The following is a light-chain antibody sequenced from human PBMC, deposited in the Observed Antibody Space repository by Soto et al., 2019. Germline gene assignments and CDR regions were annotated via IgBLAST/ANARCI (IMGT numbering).Light chain of an antibody. CDR1: GSNIERNS. CDR3: AAWDDGLSDPWV. Sequence: QPVLTQPPSVSGTPGQRVTISCSGGGSNIERNSVYWYQQIPGTAPKLLIYRNNQRPSGVPDRFSGSKSDTSASLAITGLRSEDEADYYCAAWDDGLSDPWVFGGGTKLTVL. CDR2: RNN. J-gene: IGLJ3*02. V-gene: IGLV1-47*01.